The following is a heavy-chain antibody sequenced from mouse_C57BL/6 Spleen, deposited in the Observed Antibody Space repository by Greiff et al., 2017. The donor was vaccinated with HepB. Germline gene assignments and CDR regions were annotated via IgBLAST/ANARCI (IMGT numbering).Heavy chain of an antibody. J-gene: IGHJ3*01. CDR1: GYTFTSYW. Sequence: QVQLQQPGAELVRPGTSVKLSCKASGYTFTSYWMHWVKQRPGQGLEWIGVIDPSDSYTNYNQKFKGKATLTVYTSSSTAYMQLSSLTSEDSAVYYCARDSSGGSLLAYWGQGTLVTVSA. D-gene: IGHD3-2*02. V-gene: IGHV1-59*01. CDR2: IDPSDSYT. CDR3: ARDSSGGSLLAY.